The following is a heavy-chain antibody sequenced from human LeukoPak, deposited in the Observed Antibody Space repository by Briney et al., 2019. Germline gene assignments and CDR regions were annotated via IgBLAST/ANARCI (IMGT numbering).Heavy chain of an antibody. CDR2: INQDGSEK. CDR3: ATERSRFRN. J-gene: IGHJ4*02. Sequence: PGGSLRLSCAASGFTFSRFWMSWVRQAPGKGLEWVANINQDGSEKYYVDSVKGRFTISRDNAKNSLYLQMSSLRAEDTAVYYCATERSRFRNWGQRTLVTVSS. V-gene: IGHV3-7*01. CDR1: GFTFSRFW.